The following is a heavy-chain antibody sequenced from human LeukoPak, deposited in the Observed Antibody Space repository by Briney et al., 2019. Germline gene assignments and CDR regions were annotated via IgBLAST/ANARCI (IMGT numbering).Heavy chain of an antibody. CDR2: VSWNSGVR. J-gene: IGHJ4*02. D-gene: IGHD3-10*01. CDR3: ISRGGRHTGRGGYFFDN. Sequence: GGSLRLSCAASGLTFDDYAMHWVRQVPGKGLEWVAGVSWNSGVRAYADSVKGRFTVSRDNAKNSLYLQMDSLRTEDTAVYFCISRGGRHTGRGGYFFDNWGQGTLVTVSS. CDR1: GLTFDDYA. V-gene: IGHV3-9*01.